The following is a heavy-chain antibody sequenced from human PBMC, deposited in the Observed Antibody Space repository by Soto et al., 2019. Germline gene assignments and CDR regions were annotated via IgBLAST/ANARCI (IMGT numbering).Heavy chain of an antibody. V-gene: IGHV3-11*03. Sequence: QVQLLESGGGLVKPGGSLRLSCAASGFTVSAYYMAWIRQAPGKGPEWISYISGDSSDINQADSVKGRFAISRDNAKXXXXXXXXXXXXXXXXVXFCATGQQVRMADIWGQGTMVTVSS. J-gene: IGHJ3*02. D-gene: IGHD6-13*01. CDR3: ATGQQVRMADI. CDR1: GFTVSAYY. CDR2: ISGDSSDI.